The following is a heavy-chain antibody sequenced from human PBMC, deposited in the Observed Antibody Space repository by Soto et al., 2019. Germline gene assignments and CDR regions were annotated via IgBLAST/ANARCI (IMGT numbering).Heavy chain of an antibody. V-gene: IGHV3-30*18. J-gene: IGHJ6*02. Sequence: QVQLVESGGGVVQPGRSLRLSCVASGFNFSSYGMHWVRQAPGKGLKWVAVISYDGSNKYYADSVKGRFSISRDNSKNTLYLQMNRLRAEDTAVYYCAKAKYSGSYHYYGMDVWGQGTTVTVSS. CDR3: AKAKYSGSYHYYGMDV. CDR2: ISYDGSNK. D-gene: IGHD1-26*01. CDR1: GFNFSSYG.